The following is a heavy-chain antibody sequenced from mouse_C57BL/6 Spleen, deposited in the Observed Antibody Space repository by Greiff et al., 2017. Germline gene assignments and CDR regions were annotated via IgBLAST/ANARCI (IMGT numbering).Heavy chain of an antibody. J-gene: IGHJ1*03. V-gene: IGHV1-22*01. CDR2: INPNNGGT. CDR3: ARGGRGDWDMDV. CDR1: GYTFTDYN. Sequence: EVQLQQSGPELVKPGASVKMSCKASGYTFTDYNMHWVKQSPGKSLEWIGYINPNNGGTSYNQKFKGKATLTVNKSSSTAYMELRSLASEDSAVFYCARGGRGDWDMDVWGKGTTVTVSS.